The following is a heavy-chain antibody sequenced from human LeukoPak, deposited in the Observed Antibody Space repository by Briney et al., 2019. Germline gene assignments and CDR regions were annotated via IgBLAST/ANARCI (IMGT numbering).Heavy chain of an antibody. V-gene: IGHV3-74*01. CDR1: GFTFSSYY. CDR2: INSGGTTK. Sequence: GGSLSLSCAASGFTFSSYYMDWVRQAPGKGLVWVSNINSGGTTKTYAASVKGRFTISSDHNKNTLYLQMNSLRAEDTAVYYCARVYSGGPRSAFDIWGQGTMVTVS. CDR3: ARVYSGGPRSAFDI. D-gene: IGHD4-23*01. J-gene: IGHJ3*02.